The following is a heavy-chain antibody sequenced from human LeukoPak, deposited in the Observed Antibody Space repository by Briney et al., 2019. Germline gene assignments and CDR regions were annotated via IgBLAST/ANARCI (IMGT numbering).Heavy chain of an antibody. D-gene: IGHD3-16*01. Sequence: GGSLRLSCAASGFTFSSYSMNWVRQAPGKGLEWVSYISSSSSTIYYADSVKGRFTISRDNAKNSLYLQMNSLRAEDTAVYYCATDGGRGAGGYWGQGTLVTVSS. V-gene: IGHV3-48*01. CDR3: ATDGGRGAGGY. J-gene: IGHJ4*02. CDR1: GFTFSSYS. CDR2: ISSSSSTI.